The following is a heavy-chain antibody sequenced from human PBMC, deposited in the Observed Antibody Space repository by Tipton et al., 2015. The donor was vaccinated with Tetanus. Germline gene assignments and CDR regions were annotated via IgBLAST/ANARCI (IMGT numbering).Heavy chain of an antibody. Sequence: SLRLSCAASGFTFDDYAMHWVRQAPGKGLEWVSGISWNSGSIGYADSVKGRFTISRDNAKNSLYLQMNSLRAEDTALYYCAKEGLGAFDPWGQGTLVTVSS. CDR1: GFTFDDYA. V-gene: IGHV3-9*01. CDR2: ISWNSGSI. CDR3: AKEGLGAFDP. D-gene: IGHD1-26*01. J-gene: IGHJ5*02.